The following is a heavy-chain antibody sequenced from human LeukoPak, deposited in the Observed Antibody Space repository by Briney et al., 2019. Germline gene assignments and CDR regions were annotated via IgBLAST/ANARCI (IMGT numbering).Heavy chain of an antibody. CDR1: GYTFTGYY. CDR2: INPNSGGT. Sequence: ASVKVSCNASGYTFTGYYMHWVRQAPGQGLEWMGWINPNSGGTNYAQKFQGRVTMTRDTPNSTAYMELSRLRSDDTAVYYCASHTTTVTTSWFDPWGQGTLVTVSS. J-gene: IGHJ5*02. CDR3: ASHTTTVTTSWFDP. D-gene: IGHD4-17*01. V-gene: IGHV1-2*02.